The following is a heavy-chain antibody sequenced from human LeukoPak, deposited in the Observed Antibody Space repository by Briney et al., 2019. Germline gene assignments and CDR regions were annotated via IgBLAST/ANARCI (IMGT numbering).Heavy chain of an antibody. CDR2: ISYDGSNK. D-gene: IGHD2-2*02. V-gene: IGHV3-30*03. CDR1: GFTFCSYG. Sequence: PGRSLRLSCAASGFTFCSYGMHWVRQAPGKGLEWVAVISYDGSNKYYADSVKGRFTISRDNAKNSLYLQMNSLRAEDTAVYYCARDSNDIVVVPAAIDYWGQGTLVTVSS. CDR3: ARDSNDIVVVPAAIDY. J-gene: IGHJ4*02.